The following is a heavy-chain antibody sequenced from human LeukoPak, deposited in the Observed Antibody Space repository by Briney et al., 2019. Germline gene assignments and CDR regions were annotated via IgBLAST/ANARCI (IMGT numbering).Heavy chain of an antibody. CDR2: INYSGST. CDR3: ATALQWSSASCDRDYYNGMDV. V-gene: IGHV4-34*01. J-gene: IGHJ6*02. CDR1: GGSFSGYY. D-gene: IGHD2-2*01. Sequence: SETLSLTCAVYGGSFSGYYWSWIRQPPGKGLEWIGDINYSGSTNYNPSLKSRVTISVDTSKNQFSLNLSSVTAADTAEYYCATALQWSSASCDRDYYNGMDVWGQGKTVTVSS.